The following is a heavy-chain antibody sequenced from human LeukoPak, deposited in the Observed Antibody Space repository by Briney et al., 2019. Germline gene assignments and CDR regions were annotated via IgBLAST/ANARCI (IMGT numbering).Heavy chain of an antibody. CDR2: IYYSGST. CDR3: ARGGRDYYDSSGYYHSDFDY. D-gene: IGHD3-22*01. J-gene: IGHJ4*02. Sequence: PSETLSLICTVSGGSISSHYWSWIRQPPGKGLEWIGYIYYSGSTNYNPSLKSRVTISVDTSKNQFSLKLSSVTAADTAVYYCARGGRDYYDSSGYYHSDFDYWGQGTLVTVSS. V-gene: IGHV4-59*11. CDR1: GGSISSHY.